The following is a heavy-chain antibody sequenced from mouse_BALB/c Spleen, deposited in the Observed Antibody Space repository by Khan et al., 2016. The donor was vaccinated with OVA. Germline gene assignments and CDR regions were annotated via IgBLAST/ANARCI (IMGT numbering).Heavy chain of an antibody. J-gene: IGHJ4*01. CDR1: GFSLTTYG. Sequence: VQLQESGPGLAAPSQSLSITCTISGFSLTTYGVHWVRQPPGKGLEWLVAIWSDGTTNYNSALKSRLTITKDNSQSQVFLKMNSLQTDDTAIYFCARQPFHHFNIMDYWGQGTSVTVSS. CDR2: IWSDGTT. V-gene: IGHV2-6-1*01. CDR3: ARQPFHHFNIMDY. D-gene: IGHD1-2*01.